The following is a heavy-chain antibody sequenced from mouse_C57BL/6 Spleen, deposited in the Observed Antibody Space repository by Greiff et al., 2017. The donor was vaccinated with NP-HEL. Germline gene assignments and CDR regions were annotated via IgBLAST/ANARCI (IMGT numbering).Heavy chain of an antibody. D-gene: IGHD1-1*01. V-gene: IGHV5-4*01. CDR1: GFTFSSYA. J-gene: IGHJ4*01. Sequence: EVMLVESGGGLVKPGGSLKLSCAASGFTFSSYAMSWVRQTPEKRLEWVATISDGGSYTYYPDNVKGRFTISRDNAKNNLYLQMSHLKSEDTAMYYCARDAITTVVEAMDYWGQGTSVTVSS. CDR3: ARDAITTVVEAMDY. CDR2: ISDGGSYT.